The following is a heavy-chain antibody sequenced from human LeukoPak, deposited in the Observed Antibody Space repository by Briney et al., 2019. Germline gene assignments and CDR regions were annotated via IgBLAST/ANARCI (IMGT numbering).Heavy chain of an antibody. Sequence: GGSLRLSCAASGITFSYTWMSWVRQAPGKGLEWVSRIKTKSDGGTTDYAAPVKGRFTISRDDSKNMLYLQMNSLKTEDTAVYYCTTISGTSTRLLYWGQGTLVTVSS. CDR1: GITFSYTW. CDR2: IKTKSDGGTT. V-gene: IGHV3-15*01. CDR3: TTISGTSTRLLY. J-gene: IGHJ4*02. D-gene: IGHD1-26*01.